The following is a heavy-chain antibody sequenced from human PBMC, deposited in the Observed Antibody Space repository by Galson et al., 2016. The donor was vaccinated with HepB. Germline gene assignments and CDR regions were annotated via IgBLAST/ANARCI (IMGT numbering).Heavy chain of an antibody. CDR2: IKQDGSEK. D-gene: IGHD1-26*01. J-gene: IGHJ4*02. V-gene: IGHV3-7*03. Sequence: SLRLSCAASGFTFSRSWMSWVRQAPGKGLEWVANIKQDGSEKYYVDSVKGRFTISRDNAKNSLYLQIHSLSAEDTAVYYCARDRGGTYSNCFDYWGQGTMVTVSS. CDR1: GFTFSRSW. CDR3: ARDRGGTYSNCFDY.